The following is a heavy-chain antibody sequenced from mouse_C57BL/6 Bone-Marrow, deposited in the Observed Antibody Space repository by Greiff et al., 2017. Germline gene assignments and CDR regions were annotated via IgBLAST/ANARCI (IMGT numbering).Heavy chain of an antibody. D-gene: IGHD2-3*01. V-gene: IGHV1-55*01. CDR2: IYPGSGST. CDR1: GYTFTSYW. Sequence: QVQLQQPGAELVKPGASVKMSCKASGYTFTSYWITWVKPRPGQGLEWIGDIYPGSGSTNYNEKFKSKATLTVDTSSSTAYRQLISLTSEDSAVYYCSRWVLRLYWYFDVWGTGTTVTGPS. J-gene: IGHJ1*03. CDR3: SRWVLRLYWYFDV.